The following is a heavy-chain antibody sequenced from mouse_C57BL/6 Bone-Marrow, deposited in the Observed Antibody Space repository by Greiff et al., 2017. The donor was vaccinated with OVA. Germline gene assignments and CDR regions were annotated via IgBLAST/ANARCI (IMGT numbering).Heavy chain of an antibody. CDR1: GYTFTSYT. J-gene: IGHJ3*01. D-gene: IGHD1-1*01. V-gene: IGHV1-4*01. CDR2: INPSSGYT. Sequence: VKLQESGAELARPGASVKMSCKASGYTFTSYTMHWVKQRPGQGLEWIGYINPSSGYTKYNQKFKDKATLTADKSSSTAYMQLSSLTSEDSAVYYCARYYGSSSFAYWGQGTLVTVSA. CDR3: ARYYGSSSFAY.